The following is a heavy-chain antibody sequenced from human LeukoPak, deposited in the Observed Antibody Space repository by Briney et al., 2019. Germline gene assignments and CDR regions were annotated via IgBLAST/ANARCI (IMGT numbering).Heavy chain of an antibody. CDR3: ARLPGRVGAKVAFDI. CDR2: ISAYNGNT. D-gene: IGHD1-26*01. V-gene: IGHV1-18*01. Sequence: ASVKVSCKASGYTFTSYGISWVRQDPGQGLVWMGWISAYNGNTNYAQKLQGRVTMTTDTSTSTAYMELRSLRSDDTAVYYCARLPGRVGAKVAFDIWGQGTMVTVSS. J-gene: IGHJ3*02. CDR1: GYTFTSYG.